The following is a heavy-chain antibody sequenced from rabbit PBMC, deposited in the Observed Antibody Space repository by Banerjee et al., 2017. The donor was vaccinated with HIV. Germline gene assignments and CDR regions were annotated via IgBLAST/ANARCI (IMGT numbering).Heavy chain of an antibody. Sequence: QEHLVESGGGLVQPGGSLKLSCKASGFSLSSYAMIWVRQAPGKGLEYIGAITKSSNTWYASWVNGRLTISKTSSTTVTLQMTSLTAADTATYFCARDDGGSDWLDCLDLWGPGTLVTVS. D-gene: IGHD8-1*01. V-gene: IGHV1S39*01. J-gene: IGHJ5*01. CDR2: ITKSSNT. CDR3: ARDDGGSDWLDCLDL. CDR1: GFSLSSYA.